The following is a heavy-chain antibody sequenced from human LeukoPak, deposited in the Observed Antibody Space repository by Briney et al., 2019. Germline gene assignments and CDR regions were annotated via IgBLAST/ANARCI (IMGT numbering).Heavy chain of an antibody. V-gene: IGHV4-34*01. CDR3: ARLLPGYSSSWYRYYYYYMDV. Sequence: GSLRLSCAASGFTFSSYSMNWVRQAPGKGLEWIGGIKHSGSTNYNPSLKSRVTISVDTSKNQFSLKLSSVTAADTAVYYCARLLPGYSSSWYRYYYYYMDVWGKGTTVTISS. CDR1: GFTFSSYS. J-gene: IGHJ6*03. D-gene: IGHD6-13*01. CDR2: IKHSGST.